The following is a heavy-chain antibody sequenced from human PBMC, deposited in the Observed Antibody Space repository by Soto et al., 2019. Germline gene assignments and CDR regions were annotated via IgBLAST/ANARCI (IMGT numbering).Heavy chain of an antibody. CDR2: IYYSGST. V-gene: IGHV4-39*01. J-gene: IGHJ4*02. CDR3: ARYGDYGWRYFDY. D-gene: IGHD4-17*01. CDR1: GGSISSSSYY. Sequence: SETLSLTCTVSGGSISSSSYYWGWIRQPPGKGLEWIGSIYYSGSTYYNPSLKSRVTISVDTSKNQFSLKLSSVTAADTAVYYCARYGDYGWRYFDYWGQGTLVTVSS.